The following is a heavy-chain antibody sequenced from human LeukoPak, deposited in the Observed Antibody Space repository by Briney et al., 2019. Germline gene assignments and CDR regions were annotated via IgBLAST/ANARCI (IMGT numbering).Heavy chain of an antibody. D-gene: IGHD2-2*03. V-gene: IGHV3-48*03. J-gene: IGHJ5*02. CDR2: IDNDGWPT. CDR1: GFTFTSYE. CDR3: ARDLIGWSLDP. Sequence: GGSLRLSCAASGFTFTSYEMNWVRQAPGKGLEWISYIDNDGWPTYYADSVKGRFTTTRDNAKSSLYLQMDSLTVEDTAVYYCARDLIGWSLDPWGQGTLVTVSS.